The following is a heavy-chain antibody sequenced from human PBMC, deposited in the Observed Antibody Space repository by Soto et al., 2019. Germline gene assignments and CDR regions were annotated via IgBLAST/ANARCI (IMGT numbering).Heavy chain of an antibody. CDR3: ARDGNYYDSSGYYYEGNWFDP. J-gene: IGHJ5*02. Sequence: ASVKVSCKASGGTFSSYAISWVRQAPGQGLEWMGGIIPIFGTANYAQKFQGRVTITADESTSTAYMELSSLRSEDTAVYYCARDGNYYDSSGYYYEGNWFDPWGQGTLVTVSS. CDR1: GGTFSSYA. D-gene: IGHD3-22*01. CDR2: IIPIFGTA. V-gene: IGHV1-69*13.